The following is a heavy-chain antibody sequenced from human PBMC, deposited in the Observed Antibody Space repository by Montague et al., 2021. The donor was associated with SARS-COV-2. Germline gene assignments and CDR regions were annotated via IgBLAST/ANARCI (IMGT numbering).Heavy chain of an antibody. CDR2: TYYRSKWYY. Sequence: CAISGDSVSSNSAAWNWIRQSPSRGLEWLGRTYYRSKWYYEYAVSLKGRITINPDTSKNQFSLQVKSMTPEDTAVYFCVRGRVPVVRSAAFDVWGQGTMVTVSS. D-gene: IGHD2-2*01. J-gene: IGHJ3*01. CDR1: GDSVSSNSAA. V-gene: IGHV6-1*01. CDR3: VRGRVPVVRSAAFDV.